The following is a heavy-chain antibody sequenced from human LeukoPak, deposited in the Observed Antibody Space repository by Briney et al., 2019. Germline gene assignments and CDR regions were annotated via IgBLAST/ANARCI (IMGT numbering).Heavy chain of an antibody. CDR1: GFTFSSYG. J-gene: IGHJ6*02. D-gene: IGHD2-2*01. V-gene: IGHV3-33*01. CDR2: IWYDGSNK. Sequence: GGSLRLSCAASGFTFSSYGMHWVRQAPGKGLEWVAVIWYDGSNKYYADSVKGRFTISRDNSKNTLYLQMNSLRAEDTAVYYCARDGSIVVVPAAIDYYYHGMDVWGQGTTVTVSS. CDR3: ARDGSIVVVPAAIDYYYHGMDV.